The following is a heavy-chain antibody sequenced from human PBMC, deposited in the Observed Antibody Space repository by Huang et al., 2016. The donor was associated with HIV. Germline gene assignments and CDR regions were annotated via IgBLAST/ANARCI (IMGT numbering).Heavy chain of an antibody. CDR1: GYTFTTYR. J-gene: IGHJ4*02. CDR3: ARYRLTGTFLDS. V-gene: IGHV7-4-1*02. D-gene: IGHD3-9*01. CDR2: INTKTGKT. Sequence: QVQLVQSGSELRKPGASVKVSCKASGYTFTTYRLIWERQAPGQGLELMGSINTKTGKTTYAQGFTGRFVFSLDTTVNTAYLQISSLKTDDTAKYFCARYRLTGTFLDSWGQGTQVTVSS.